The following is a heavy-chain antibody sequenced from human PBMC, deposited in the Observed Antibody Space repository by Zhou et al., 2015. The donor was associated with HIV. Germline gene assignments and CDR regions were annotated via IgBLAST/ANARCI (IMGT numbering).Heavy chain of an antibody. CDR1: GGTFSNYA. J-gene: IGHJ2*01. V-gene: IGHV1-69*06. D-gene: IGHD1-26*01. CDR2: IIPIFGTV. Sequence: QVQLVQSGAEVKKPGSSVRVSCEASGGTFSNYAVSWVRQAPGQGLEWMGAIIPIFGTVKYAQKFQGRVTLTADRSTSTAYMDLRSLRLEDTAVYYCVRDRGGATRPDWRYFDLWGRGTLVTVSS. CDR3: VRDRGGATRPDWRYFDL.